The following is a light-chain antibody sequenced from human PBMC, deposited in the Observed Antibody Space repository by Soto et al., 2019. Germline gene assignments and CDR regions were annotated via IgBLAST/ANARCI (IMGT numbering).Light chain of an antibody. CDR2: GAS. Sequence: EIVLTQSPGTLSLSPGERATLSCRASQSVSSSYLAWYQQKPGQAPRLLIYGASSRATGIPDRFSDSGSGTDFTHTISRLEPEDFAVYYCQQYGSSPLWTFGQGTKVEIK. V-gene: IGKV3-20*01. CDR3: QQYGSSPLWT. CDR1: QSVSSSY. J-gene: IGKJ1*01.